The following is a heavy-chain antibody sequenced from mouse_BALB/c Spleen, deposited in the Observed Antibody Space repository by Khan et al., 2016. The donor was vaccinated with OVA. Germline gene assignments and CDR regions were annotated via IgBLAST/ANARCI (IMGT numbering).Heavy chain of an antibody. V-gene: IGHV14-1*02. CDR3: ARAGYSPWLAY. J-gene: IGHJ3*01. D-gene: IGHD2-3*01. CDR2: IDPENGNT. Sequence: VQLQQSGAELVRPGALVKLSCKASGFNIKDYYIHWMKQRPEQGLEWIGWIDPENGNTIYDPKFQGKANITADTSSNTAYLHFSSLTSEDTAVYYCARAGYSPWLAYWGQGTLVTVSA. CDR1: GFNIKDYY.